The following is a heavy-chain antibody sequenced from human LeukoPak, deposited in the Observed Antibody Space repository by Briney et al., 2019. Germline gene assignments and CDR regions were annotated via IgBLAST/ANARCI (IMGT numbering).Heavy chain of an antibody. D-gene: IGHD5-18*01. CDR2: IYTSGST. CDR1: GGSISSYY. Sequence: SETLSLTCTVSGGSISSYYRSWVRQPAGKGLECLGCIYTSGSTNYNPSLKSRVTISVDTSKNQFSLKLSSVTAADTAVYYCARGSGYTYGYPFDSWGQGTLVTVSS. V-gene: IGHV4-4*07. CDR3: ARGSGYTYGYPFDS. J-gene: IGHJ4*02.